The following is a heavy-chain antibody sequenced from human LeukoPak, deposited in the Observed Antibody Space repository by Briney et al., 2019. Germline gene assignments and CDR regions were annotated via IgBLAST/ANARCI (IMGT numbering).Heavy chain of an antibody. J-gene: IGHJ4*02. V-gene: IGHV3-74*01. CDR1: GFTFSSYW. Sequence: PGGSLRLSCAASGFTFSSYWMHWVRQAPGKGLVWVSRINSDGSSTSYADSVKGRFTISRDNAKNTLYLQMNSLRAEDTAVYYCARDLGYYGSGSYYNGDHFDYWGQGTLVTVSS. CDR2: INSDGSST. D-gene: IGHD3-10*01. CDR3: ARDLGYYGSGSYYNGDHFDY.